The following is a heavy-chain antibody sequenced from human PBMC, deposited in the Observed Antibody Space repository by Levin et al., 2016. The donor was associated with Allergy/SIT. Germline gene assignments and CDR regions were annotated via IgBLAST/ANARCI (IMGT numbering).Heavy chain of an antibody. J-gene: IGHJ4*02. D-gene: IGHD3-22*01. V-gene: IGHV3-23*01. Sequence: LSLTCAASGFTFSSYAMSWVRQAPGKGLEWVSAISGSGGSTYYADSVKGRFTISRDNSKNTLYLQMNSLRAEDTAVYYCAKTGYYDSSGLFDYWGQGTLVTVSS. CDR2: ISGSGGST. CDR1: GFTFSSYA. CDR3: AKTGYYDSSGLFDY.